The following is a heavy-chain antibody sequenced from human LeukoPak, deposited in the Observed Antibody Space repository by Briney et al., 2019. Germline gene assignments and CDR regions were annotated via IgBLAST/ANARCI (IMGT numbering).Heavy chain of an antibody. CDR1: GGSISSYY. D-gene: IGHD3-22*01. V-gene: IGHV4-59*01. CDR2: IYYSGST. CDR3: ARGGYYDSSGYYYRYYFDY. J-gene: IGHJ4*02. Sequence: PSETLSLTCTVSGGSISSYYWSWIRQPPGKGLEWIGYIYYSGSTNYKPSLKSRVTISVDTSKNQFSLKLNSVTAADTAVYYCARGGYYDSSGYYYRYYFDYWGQGTLVTVSS.